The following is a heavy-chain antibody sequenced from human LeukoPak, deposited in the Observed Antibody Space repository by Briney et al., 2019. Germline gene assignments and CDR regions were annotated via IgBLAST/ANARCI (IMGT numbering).Heavy chain of an antibody. Sequence: SVKVSCKASGYTFTGYYMHWVRQAPGQGLEWMGGIIPIFGTSNYAQNFQGRVTITADESTSTAYMELSSVRSEDTAVYYCARANYHDSSGYYHDAFDIWGQGTMVTVSS. CDR2: IIPIFGTS. J-gene: IGHJ3*02. D-gene: IGHD3-22*01. V-gene: IGHV1-69*13. CDR1: GYTFTGYY. CDR3: ARANYHDSSGYYHDAFDI.